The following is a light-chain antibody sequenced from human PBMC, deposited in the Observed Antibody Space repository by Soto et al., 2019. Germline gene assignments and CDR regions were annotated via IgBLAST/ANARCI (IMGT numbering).Light chain of an antibody. CDR2: KSS. V-gene: IGKV1-5*03. Sequence: DVQMTQSPSTLSASEGDRVTISCRASQSVSIWLAWYQQKPGRAPKLLIYKSSILESGVPSRFSGSGSGTEFTLTISSLQPDDFATYYCQQFNTSPWTFGQGTKVAIK. CDR3: QQFNTSPWT. CDR1: QSVSIW. J-gene: IGKJ1*01.